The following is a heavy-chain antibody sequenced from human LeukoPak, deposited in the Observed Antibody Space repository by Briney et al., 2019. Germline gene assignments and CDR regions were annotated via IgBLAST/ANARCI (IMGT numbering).Heavy chain of an antibody. Sequence: GGSLRLSCATSGFTFSTYWMSWVRQAPGKGLEWVANIKQDGSETYHADSVKGRFTIFRDEAKNSLYLQMDSLRVEDTAVYYCANGDGFDYWGQGTLVIVSS. CDR2: IKQDGSET. D-gene: IGHD5-24*01. CDR3: ANGDGFDY. CDR1: GFTFSTYW. J-gene: IGHJ4*02. V-gene: IGHV3-7*01.